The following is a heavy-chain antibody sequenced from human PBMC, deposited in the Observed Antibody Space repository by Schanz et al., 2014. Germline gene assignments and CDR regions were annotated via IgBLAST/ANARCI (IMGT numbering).Heavy chain of an antibody. Sequence: QVQLVESGGGVVQPGRSLRLSCAASGFTFSSYGMHWVRQAPGKGLEWVAVISYDGSNKYYADSVKGRFTISRDNSKNTLYLQMNTLRAEDTAVYYCARDRGYCSGGSCLTFDYWGQGTLVNDSS. J-gene: IGHJ4*02. CDR1: GFTFSSYG. V-gene: IGHV3-30*19. CDR2: ISYDGSNK. D-gene: IGHD2-15*01. CDR3: ARDRGYCSGGSCLTFDY.